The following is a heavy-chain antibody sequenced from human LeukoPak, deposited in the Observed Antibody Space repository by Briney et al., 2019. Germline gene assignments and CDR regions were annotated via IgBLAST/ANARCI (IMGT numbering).Heavy chain of an antibody. CDR3: ARDNCSGGSCYPSTFDY. V-gene: IGHV4-39*07. Sequence: PSETLSLTCTVSGGSISSSSYYWGWIRQPPGKGLEWIGSIYYSGSTYYNPSLKSRVTISVDTSKNQFSLKLSSVTAADTAVYYCARDNCSGGSCYPSTFDYWGQGTLVTVSS. J-gene: IGHJ4*02. CDR1: GGSISSSSYY. CDR2: IYYSGST. D-gene: IGHD2-15*01.